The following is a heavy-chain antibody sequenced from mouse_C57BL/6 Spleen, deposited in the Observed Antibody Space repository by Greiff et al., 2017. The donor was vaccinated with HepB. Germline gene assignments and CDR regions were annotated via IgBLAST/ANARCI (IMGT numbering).Heavy chain of an antibody. Sequence: QVQLQQPGAELVMPGASVKLSCKASGYTFTSYWMHWVKQRPGQGLEWIGEIDPSDSYTNYNQKFKGKSTLTVDKSSSTAYMQLSSLTSEDSAVYYCASPPYDYDESYWGQGTTLTVSS. J-gene: IGHJ2*01. D-gene: IGHD2-4*01. V-gene: IGHV1-69*01. CDR1: GYTFTSYW. CDR3: ASPPYDYDESY. CDR2: IDPSDSYT.